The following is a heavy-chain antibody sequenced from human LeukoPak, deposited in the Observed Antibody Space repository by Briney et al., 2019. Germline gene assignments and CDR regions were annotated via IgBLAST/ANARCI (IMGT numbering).Heavy chain of an antibody. CDR1: GGSIISGSYY. J-gene: IGHJ5*02. D-gene: IGHD6-13*01. CDR3: AREKSSSWDNWFDP. CDR2: IYKSGNP. V-gene: IGHV4-61*09. Sequence: PSETLSLTCTVSGGSIISGSYYWSWIRQPAGKGLEWIGHIYKSGNPNYNPSLKSRVTISLDTSKNQFSLKLSSVTAADTAVYYCAREKSSSWDNWFDPWGQGTLVTVSS.